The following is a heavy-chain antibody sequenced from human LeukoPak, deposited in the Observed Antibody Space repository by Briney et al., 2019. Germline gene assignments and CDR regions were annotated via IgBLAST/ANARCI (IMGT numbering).Heavy chain of an antibody. D-gene: IGHD3-10*01. CDR3: ARALLGELFRFRYFDY. CDR2: MNPNSGNT. Sequence: GASVKVSCKASGYTFTSYDINWVRQATGQGLEWMGWMNPNSGNTGYAQKFQGRVTMTRNTSISTAYMELSSLRSEDTAVYYCARALLGELFRFRYFDYWGQGTLVTVSS. J-gene: IGHJ4*02. CDR1: GYTFTSYD. V-gene: IGHV1-8*01.